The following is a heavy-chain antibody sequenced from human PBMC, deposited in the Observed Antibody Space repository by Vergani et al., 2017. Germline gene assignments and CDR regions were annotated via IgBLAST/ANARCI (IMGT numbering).Heavy chain of an antibody. CDR2: ISWNSGAV. CDR3: TKGSVYYHDSAGHGYDPYTGFDL. Sequence: EVDLVESGGGLAQPGGSLRLSCEASGITFWKFGMHWVRQGPGKGLEWVSGISWNSGAVDYADSVRGRFTISRDNAKNSLFLEMNSLRFEDTAVDFCTKGSVYYHDSAGHGYDPYTGFDLWGQGTLVTVSS. D-gene: IGHD5-12*01. V-gene: IGHV3-9*01. CDR1: GITFWKFG. J-gene: IGHJ3*01.